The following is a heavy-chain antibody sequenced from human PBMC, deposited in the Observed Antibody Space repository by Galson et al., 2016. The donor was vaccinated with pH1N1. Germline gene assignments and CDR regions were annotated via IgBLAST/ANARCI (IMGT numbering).Heavy chain of an antibody. CDR3: ARPQSLATPAFFFDS. CDR2: IYPGDSDA. V-gene: IGHV5-51*03. CDR1: GYTFTNYW. Sequence: QSGAEVTKPGESLKISCRASGYTFTNYWIGWVRQVPGKGLEWMAIIYPGDSDARYSPSFQGRVTISADKSIRPAYLHWSSLKASDTAIYYCARPQSLATPAFFFDSWGRGTLVTVSS. J-gene: IGHJ4*02. D-gene: IGHD6-13*01.